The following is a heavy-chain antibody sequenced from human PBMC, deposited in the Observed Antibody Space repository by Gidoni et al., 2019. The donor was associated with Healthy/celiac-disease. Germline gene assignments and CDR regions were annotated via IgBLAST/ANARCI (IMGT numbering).Heavy chain of an antibody. CDR2: IYTSGST. CDR1: GGSISSGRYY. D-gene: IGHD3-16*01. CDR3: ARARSIRGEMATNQYYFDY. V-gene: IGHV4-61*02. J-gene: IGHJ4*02. Sequence: GGSISSGRYYWSWIRQPAGKGLEWIGRIYTSGSTNYNPSLKSRLTISVDTSKNQFSLKLSSVTAADTAVDYCARARSIRGEMATNQYYFDYWGQGTLVTVSS.